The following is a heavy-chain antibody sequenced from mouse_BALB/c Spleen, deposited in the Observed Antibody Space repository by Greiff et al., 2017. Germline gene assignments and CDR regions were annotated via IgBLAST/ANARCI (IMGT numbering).Heavy chain of an antibody. CDR2: ISYSGST. J-gene: IGHJ3*01. D-gene: IGHD2-1*01. CDR1: GYSITSDYA. V-gene: IGHV3-2*02. CDR3: ARLNYGNFLFAY. Sequence: DVQLQESGPGLVKPSQSLSLTCTVTGYSITSDYAWNWIRQFPGNKLEWMGYISYSGSTSYNPSLKSRISITRDTSKNQFFLQLNSVTTEDTATYYCARLNYGNFLFAYWGQGTLVTVSA.